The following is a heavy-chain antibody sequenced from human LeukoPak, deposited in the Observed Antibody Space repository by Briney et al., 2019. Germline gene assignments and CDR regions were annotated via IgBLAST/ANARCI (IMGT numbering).Heavy chain of an antibody. J-gene: IGHJ4*02. Sequence: ASVKVSCKASGYSFTSYYMHWVRQAPGQGLEWMGIINPSDGSTSYPQRFQGRVTMTRDTSTSTVYRELSSLISEASALYYCARSAYTYSSYFDYWGQGTLVTVSS. CDR2: INPSDGST. D-gene: IGHD5-18*01. CDR3: ARSAYTYSSYFDY. CDR1: GYSFTSYY. V-gene: IGHV1-46*01.